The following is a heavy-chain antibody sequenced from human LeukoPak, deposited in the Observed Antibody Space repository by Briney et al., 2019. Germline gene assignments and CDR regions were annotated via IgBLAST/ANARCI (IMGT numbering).Heavy chain of an antibody. D-gene: IGHD7-27*01. CDR1: GGSISSGDYS. CDR3: ARDLLTGNYYYGMDV. CDR2: IYHSGST. V-gene: IGHV4-30-2*01. Sequence: PSETLSLTCAVSGGSISSGDYSWSWIRQPPGKGLEWIGYIYHSGSTYYNPSLKSRVTILVGRSKNQFSLQLSSVTTADTAVYYCARDLLTGNYYYGMDVWGQGTTVTVSS. J-gene: IGHJ6*02.